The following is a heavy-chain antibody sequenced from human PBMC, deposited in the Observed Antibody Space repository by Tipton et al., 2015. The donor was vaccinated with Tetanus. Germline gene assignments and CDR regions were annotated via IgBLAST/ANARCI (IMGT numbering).Heavy chain of an antibody. V-gene: IGHV4-34*10. CDR1: GGSFSGFF. D-gene: IGHD2-8*02. J-gene: IGHJ4*01. CDR2: VSQSGSA. CDR3: ARYHCTGTTCQHLDH. Sequence: TLSLTCAVYGGSFSGFFWSWVRQSPGKGLEWIGEVSQSGSANYNPSLRSRVTISVDTSRKQFSLKLSSVTAADTAVYYCARYHCTGTTCQHLDHWGQGTLVTVSS.